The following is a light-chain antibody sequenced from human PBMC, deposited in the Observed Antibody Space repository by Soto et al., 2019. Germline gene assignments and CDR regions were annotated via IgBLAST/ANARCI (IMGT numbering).Light chain of an antibody. Sequence: EIVLTQSPATLSSSPGERVTLSCRASQTVGVRLAWYQHKPGQAPRLLISETSNRATGIPARFSGSGSGTDFTLTITILEPEDFAFYYCHQRQRWPRTFGQGTKVDIK. J-gene: IGKJ1*01. CDR1: QTVGVR. CDR3: HQRQRWPRT. CDR2: ETS. V-gene: IGKV3-11*01.